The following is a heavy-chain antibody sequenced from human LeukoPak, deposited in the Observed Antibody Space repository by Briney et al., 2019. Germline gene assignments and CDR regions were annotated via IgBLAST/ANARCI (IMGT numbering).Heavy chain of an antibody. V-gene: IGHV3-23*01. CDR3: AKASVVLWLGELLPDQYYFDY. D-gene: IGHD3-10*01. CDR2: ISGSGGST. Sequence: PGGSLRLSCAASGFTFSSYAMSWVRQAPGKGLEWVSAISGSGGSTYYADSVKGRFTISRDNSKNTLYLQMNSLRAEDTAVYYCAKASVVLWLGELLPDQYYFDYWGQGTLVTVSS. CDR1: GFTFSSYA. J-gene: IGHJ4*02.